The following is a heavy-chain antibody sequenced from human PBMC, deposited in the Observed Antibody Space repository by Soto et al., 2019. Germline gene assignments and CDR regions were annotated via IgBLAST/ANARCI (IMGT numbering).Heavy chain of an antibody. CDR2: MNPNSGNT. CDR3: AREAVAGTNWFDP. CDR1: GYTFTSYD. J-gene: IGHJ5*02. D-gene: IGHD6-19*01. Sequence: ASVKVSCKASGYTFTSYDINWVRQATGQGLEWMGWMNPNSGNTGYAQKFQGRVTMTRNTSTSTVYMELSSLRSEDTAVYYCAREAVAGTNWFDPWGQGTLVTVSS. V-gene: IGHV1-8*01.